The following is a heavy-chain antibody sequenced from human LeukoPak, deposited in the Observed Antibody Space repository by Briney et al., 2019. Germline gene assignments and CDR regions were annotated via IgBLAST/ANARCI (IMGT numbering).Heavy chain of an antibody. D-gene: IGHD3-16*01. CDR2: ISGSGGST. J-gene: IGHJ4*02. V-gene: IGHV3-23*01. CDR3: AKDERGSPYYFDY. CDR1: GFTFSSYA. Sequence: GGSLRLSCAASGFTFSSYAMSWVRQAPGKGLEWVSAISGSGGSTYYADSVEGRFTISRDNSKNTLYLQMNSLRAEDTAVYYCAKDERGSPYYFDYWGQGTLVTVSS.